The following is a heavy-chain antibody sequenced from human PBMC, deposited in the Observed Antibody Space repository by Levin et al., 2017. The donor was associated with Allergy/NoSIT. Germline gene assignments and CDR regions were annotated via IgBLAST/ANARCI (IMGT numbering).Heavy chain of an antibody. Sequence: SQTLSLTCTVSGGSISSYYWSWIRQPPGKGLEWIGYIYYSGSTNYNPSLKSRVTISVDTSKNQFSLKLSSVTAADTAVYYCASGGYGSGSDANFDYWGQGTLVTVSS. D-gene: IGHD3-10*01. V-gene: IGHV4-59*01. CDR3: ASGGYGSGSDANFDY. J-gene: IGHJ4*02. CDR1: GGSISSYY. CDR2: IYYSGST.